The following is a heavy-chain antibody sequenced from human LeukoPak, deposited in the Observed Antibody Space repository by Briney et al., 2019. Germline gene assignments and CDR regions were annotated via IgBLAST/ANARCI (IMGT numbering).Heavy chain of an antibody. CDR2: IYNDGSA. V-gene: IGHV3-53*01. J-gene: IGHJ3*02. CDR1: DIIVMSNY. Sequence: GALRLSCAASDIIVMSNYMTWVRQPPGKGLEWVSVIYNDGSAYYADSVRGRLTISRDTSKNTVYLQMNSLRAEDTAVYYCAIRGGPGSLDAFDIWGQGTMVTVSS. CDR3: AIRGGPGSLDAFDI. D-gene: IGHD1-14*01.